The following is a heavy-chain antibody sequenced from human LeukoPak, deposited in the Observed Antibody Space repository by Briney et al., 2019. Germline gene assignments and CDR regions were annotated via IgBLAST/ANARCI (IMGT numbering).Heavy chain of an antibody. CDR1: GCKFSSYG. CDR3: AKEMSPWGYGSKSYFGTRTVYYYGLDV. J-gene: IGHJ6*02. Sequence: GGSLRLSCAAAGCKFSSYGMHWGRQAPGKGLGWVAAISYDGSNQNYADSVKGRFTISRDNSKNTLYLQMNSLRAEETAVYYCAKEMSPWGYGSKSYFGTRTVYYYGLDVWGQGTTVTVSS. D-gene: IGHD3-10*01. CDR2: ISYDGSNQ. V-gene: IGHV3-30*18.